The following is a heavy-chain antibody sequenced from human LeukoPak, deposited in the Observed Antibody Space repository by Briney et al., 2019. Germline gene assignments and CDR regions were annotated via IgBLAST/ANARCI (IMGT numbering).Heavy chain of an antibody. V-gene: IGHV5-51*01. CDR2: AFPGDSDT. CDR1: EYSFTNYW. CDR3: ARSQIGVRGGFYYMDV. J-gene: IGHJ6*03. D-gene: IGHD3-10*01. Sequence: PGESLKISCKGSEYSFTNYWIGWVRQMPGKGLEWMGIAFPGDSDTRYSPSFQGQVTISADKSINTAYLQWSSLKASDTAMYYCARSQIGVRGGFYYMDVWGKGTTVTISS.